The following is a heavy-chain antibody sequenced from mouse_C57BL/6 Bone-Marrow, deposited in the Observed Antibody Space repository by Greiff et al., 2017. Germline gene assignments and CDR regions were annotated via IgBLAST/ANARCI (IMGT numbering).Heavy chain of an antibody. CDR1: GFTFSSYG. V-gene: IGHV5-6*01. CDR2: ISSGGSYT. D-gene: IGHD1-1*01. J-gene: IGHJ4*01. Sequence: EVQLVDSGGDLVKPGGSLKLSCAASGFTFSSYGMSWVRQTPDKRLEWVATISSGGSYTYYPDSVKGRFTISRDNAKNTLYLQMSSLKSEDTAMYYCARQGILRYYYAMDYWGQGTSVTVSS. CDR3: ARQGILRYYYAMDY.